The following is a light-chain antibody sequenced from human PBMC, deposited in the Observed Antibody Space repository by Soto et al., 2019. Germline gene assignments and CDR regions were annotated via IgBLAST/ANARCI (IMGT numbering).Light chain of an antibody. CDR1: QSVSSN. CDR2: GAS. V-gene: IGKV3-15*01. J-gene: IGKJ1*01. CDR3: QQYNNWPPRGT. Sequence: EIVMTQSPATLPVSPGERATLSCRASQSVSSNLAWYQQKPGQAPRLLIYGASTRATGIPARFSGSGSGTEFTLTISSLQSEDFAVYYCQQYNNWPPRGTFGQGTKVEIK.